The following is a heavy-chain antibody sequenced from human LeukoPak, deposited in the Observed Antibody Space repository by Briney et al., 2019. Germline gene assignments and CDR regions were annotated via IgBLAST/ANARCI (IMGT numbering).Heavy chain of an antibody. J-gene: IGHJ4*02. CDR2: IFPRDSDT. CDR1: GYIFTNYW. CDR3: ARGSDFDY. Sequence: VESLKISCKASGYIFTNYWIGWVRQTPGKGLEWMGIIFPRDSDTRYSPSVRGQVTISADKSISTAYLQWNSLQASDTAMYYCARGSDFDYWGQGVLVTVSS. V-gene: IGHV5-51*01.